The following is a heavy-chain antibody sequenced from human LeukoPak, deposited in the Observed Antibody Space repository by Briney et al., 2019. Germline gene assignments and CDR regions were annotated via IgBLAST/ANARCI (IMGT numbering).Heavy chain of an antibody. J-gene: IGHJ3*02. V-gene: IGHV4-59*01. CDR1: GGSISSYY. D-gene: IGHD6-19*01. CDR3: ARVDFMAVAAAFDI. Sequence: PSETLSLTCTVSGGSISSYYWSWIRQPPGKGLEWIGYIYYSGSTNYNPSLKSRVTISVDTSKNQFSLKLSSVTAADTAVYYCARVDFMAVAAAFDIWGQGTMVTVSS. CDR2: IYYSGST.